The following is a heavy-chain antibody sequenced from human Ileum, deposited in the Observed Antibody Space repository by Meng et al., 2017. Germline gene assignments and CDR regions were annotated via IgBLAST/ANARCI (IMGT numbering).Heavy chain of an antibody. V-gene: IGHV4-61*08. CDR3: ARDHWGSLDY. D-gene: IGHD7-27*01. CDR1: GGSVRTSDDQ. J-gene: IGHJ4*02. CDR2: AGT. Sequence: QVQLAGLGPGRWGPSETLSRIGTVSGGSVRTSDDQWGWIRQPPGKGLEWIGYAGTNYNPSLKSRVTISVDTSKRQFSLKLTSVTAADTAVYYCARDHWGSLDYWGQGILVTVSS.